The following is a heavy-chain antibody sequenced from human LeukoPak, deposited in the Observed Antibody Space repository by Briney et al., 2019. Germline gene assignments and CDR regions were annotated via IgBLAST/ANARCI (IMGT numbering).Heavy chain of an antibody. CDR1: GGSFSSGSYY. D-gene: IGHD6-13*01. J-gene: IGHJ6*04. Sequence: SDTLSLTCTVSGGSFSSGSYYWSWIRQPPGKGLEWIVYIYYSGSTNYNPSLKSRVTISVDTSKNQFSLKLSSVTAADTAVYYCAGDGGIAAAGSNYYYGMDVWGKGTTVTVSS. V-gene: IGHV4-61*01. CDR3: AGDGGIAAAGSNYYYGMDV. CDR2: IYYSGST.